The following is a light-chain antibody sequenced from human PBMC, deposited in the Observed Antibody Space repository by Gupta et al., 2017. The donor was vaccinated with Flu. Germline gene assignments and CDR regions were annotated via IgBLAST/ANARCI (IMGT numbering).Light chain of an antibody. Sequence: QSALTPPASGPGSPGQSITLLCTGTSSEVGSSNSVSCYQHPPGKAPKLMFYAVSDRSSGVSDCFSGSKSGNTASLTISGLQAEDEDYYYCSSYTTRSTVVFGGGTKVTVL. CDR1: SSEVGSSNS. CDR2: AVS. CDR3: SSYTTRSTVV. V-gene: IGLV2-14*01. J-gene: IGLJ2*01.